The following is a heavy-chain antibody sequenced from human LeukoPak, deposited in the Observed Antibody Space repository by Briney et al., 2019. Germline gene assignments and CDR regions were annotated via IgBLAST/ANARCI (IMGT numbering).Heavy chain of an antibody. D-gene: IGHD7-27*01. Sequence: PGGSVRLSCAASGFTFNTYSMNWVRQAPGKGLEWVSYISSSGDTIFYADSVKGRFTISRDNSKNSLYLQMNSLRAEDTAVYYCVSWDWFDPWGQGTLVTVSS. V-gene: IGHV3-48*04. J-gene: IGHJ5*02. CDR2: ISSSGDTI. CDR3: VSWDWFDP. CDR1: GFTFNTYS.